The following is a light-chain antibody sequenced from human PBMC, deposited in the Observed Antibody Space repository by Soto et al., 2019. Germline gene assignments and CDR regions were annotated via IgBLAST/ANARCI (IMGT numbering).Light chain of an antibody. CDR1: HSISIW. CDR2: QTS. V-gene: IGKV1-5*03. J-gene: IGKJ1*01. CDR3: QQYNSYPWT. Sequence: DIQMTQSPFTLSASVGDRVTITCRASHSISIWLAWHQQKPGKAPKLLIYQTSNLESGVPSRFSGSASGTEFPLTISSLQPEDFATYYCQQYNSYPWTFGQGTKVEVK.